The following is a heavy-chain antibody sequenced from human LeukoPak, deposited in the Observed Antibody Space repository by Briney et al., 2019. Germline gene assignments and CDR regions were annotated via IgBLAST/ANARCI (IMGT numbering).Heavy chain of an antibody. D-gene: IGHD1-26*01. CDR1: GYTFSGYY. CDR3: VRERGATVDY. Sequence: GASVKVSCKASGYTFSGYYIHWVRQAPGQGLEWMGWINFNSGDTNYAQKFQGRVTVTRDTSISTTYMELSSPRADDTAIYHCVRERGATVDYWGQGTLVTVSS. J-gene: IGHJ4*02. CDR2: INFNSGDT. V-gene: IGHV1-2*02.